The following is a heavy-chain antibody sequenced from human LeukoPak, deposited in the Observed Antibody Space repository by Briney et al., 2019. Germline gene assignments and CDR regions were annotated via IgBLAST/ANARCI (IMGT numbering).Heavy chain of an antibody. CDR3: ARDRHSSGWENFDY. Sequence: ASVKISCKASGCTLTTFGISWVRQAPGQGLEWVGWISAYNGNPNYAQKLRGRVTMTTDTSTSTAYMELRSLRSDDTAVYYCARDRHSSGWENFDYWGQGTLLTVSS. CDR2: ISAYNGNP. J-gene: IGHJ4*02. D-gene: IGHD6-19*01. V-gene: IGHV1-18*04. CDR1: GCTLTTFG.